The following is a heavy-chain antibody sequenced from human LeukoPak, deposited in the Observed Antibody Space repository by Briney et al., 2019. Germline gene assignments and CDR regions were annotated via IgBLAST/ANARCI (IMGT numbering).Heavy chain of an antibody. CDR1: GFTVGYNY. D-gene: IGHD3-9*01. J-gene: IGHJ3*02. CDR3: ARAGVLRYFDWRDAFDI. Sequence: GGSLRLSCAASGFTVGYNYMTWVRQAPGKGLEWVAAIYNSGSTYYADSVKGRFTISRDNSKTMLYLQMNSLRAEDTAVYYCARAGVLRYFDWRDAFDIWGQGTMVTVSS. V-gene: IGHV3-53*01. CDR2: IYNSGST.